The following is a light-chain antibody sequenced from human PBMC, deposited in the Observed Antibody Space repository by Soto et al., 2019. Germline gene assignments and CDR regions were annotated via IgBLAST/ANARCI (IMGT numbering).Light chain of an antibody. J-gene: IGLJ3*02. Sequence: QSVLTQPRSVSGSPGQSVSISCAGTSTDYGGYKYVSWYQQHSGKAPKLMIFDVSERPSGVPDRFSGSKSGSTASLSIAGLQPEDEADYFCCSYAGGWVFGGGTKLTVL. CDR3: CSYAGGWV. CDR1: STDYGGYKY. CDR2: DVS. V-gene: IGLV2-11*01.